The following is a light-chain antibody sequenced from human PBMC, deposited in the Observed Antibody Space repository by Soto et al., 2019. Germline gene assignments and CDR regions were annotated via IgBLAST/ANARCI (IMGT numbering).Light chain of an antibody. J-gene: IGKJ2*01. Sequence: DIQMTQSPSSLSASVGDRGTITCQASQDISNYLNWYQQKPGKAPKLLIYDASNLETGVPSRFSGSGSGTDFTFTISSLQPEDIATYYCQQYDNLPPYTFGQGTKLEIK. CDR1: QDISNY. V-gene: IGKV1-33*01. CDR3: QQYDNLPPYT. CDR2: DAS.